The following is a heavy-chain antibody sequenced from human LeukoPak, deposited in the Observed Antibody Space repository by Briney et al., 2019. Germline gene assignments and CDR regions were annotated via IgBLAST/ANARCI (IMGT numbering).Heavy chain of an antibody. V-gene: IGHV1-24*01. CDR3: ATVVAGLSHFDS. Sequence: ASVKVSCKVSGYTLTESSMHWVRQAPGEGLEWMGGFDPEDGETIYAQKFQGRVTMTEDTSTDTAYMELSSLRSEDTAVYYCATVVAGLSHFDSWGQGTLVTVSS. D-gene: IGHD3-16*01. CDR1: GYTLTESS. CDR2: FDPEDGET. J-gene: IGHJ4*02.